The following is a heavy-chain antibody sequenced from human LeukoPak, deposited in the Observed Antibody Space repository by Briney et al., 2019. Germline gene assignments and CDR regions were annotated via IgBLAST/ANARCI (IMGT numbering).Heavy chain of an antibody. Sequence: GSLRLSCAASGFTFSSYAMRWVRQAPGKGLEWVLSVSGSGGSTYYADSVKGRFTISRDNSKNTLYLQMNSLRAEDTAIYYCAKPRAVGVNAFFDYWGQGTLVTVSS. CDR3: AKPRAVGVNAFFDY. CDR2: VSGSGGST. CDR1: GFTFSSYA. J-gene: IGHJ4*02. V-gene: IGHV3-23*01.